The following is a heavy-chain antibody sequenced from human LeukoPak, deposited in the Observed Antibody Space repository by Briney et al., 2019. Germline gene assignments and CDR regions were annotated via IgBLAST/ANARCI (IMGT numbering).Heavy chain of an antibody. J-gene: IGHJ6*04. V-gene: IGHV3-23*01. D-gene: IGHD3-10*02. CDR3: AELGITMIGGV. Sequence: GGSRRLSCAASGFSFSSYAMSWVRQAPGKGLEWVSAISGIDGTTYYADSVKGRFTISRDNSKYTLSLQMNSLRAEDTAVYYCAELGITMIGGVWGKGTTVTISS. CDR1: GFSFSSYA. CDR2: ISGIDGTT.